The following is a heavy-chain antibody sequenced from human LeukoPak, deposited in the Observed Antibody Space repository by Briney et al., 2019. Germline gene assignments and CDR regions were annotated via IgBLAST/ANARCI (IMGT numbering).Heavy chain of an antibody. CDR2: ITTSSSYM. V-gene: IGHV3-21*01. D-gene: IGHD6-19*01. Sequence: GSLRLSCAASGFTFSTYNMNWVRRTPGKGLEWVSSITTSSSYMFYADSVRGRFTISRDNAENSLYLRMNSLRDEDTAVYYCARDPYSGGYGAYYYYYMDVWGKGTTVTVSS. CDR1: GFTFSTYN. CDR3: ARDPYSGGYGAYYYYYMDV. J-gene: IGHJ6*03.